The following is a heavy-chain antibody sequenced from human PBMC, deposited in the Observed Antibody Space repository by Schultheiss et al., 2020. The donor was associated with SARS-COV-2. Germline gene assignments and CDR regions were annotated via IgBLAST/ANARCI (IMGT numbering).Heavy chain of an antibody. CDR1: GGSFSGYY. V-gene: IGHV4-34*01. CDR3: ARERWQYYDSSGNLNWFDP. J-gene: IGHJ5*02. Sequence: SQTLSLTCAVYGGSFSGYYWSWIRQPPGKGLEWIGEINHSGSTNYNPSLRSRVTMSVDKSKNQFSLKLTSVTAADTALYYCARERWQYYDSSGNLNWFDPWGQGTLVTVSS. CDR2: INHSGST. D-gene: IGHD3-22*01.